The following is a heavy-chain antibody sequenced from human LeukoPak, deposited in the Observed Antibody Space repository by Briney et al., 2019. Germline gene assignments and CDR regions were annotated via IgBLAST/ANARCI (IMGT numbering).Heavy chain of an antibody. V-gene: IGHV3-23*01. CDR3: AKGSRSYYSGSVDY. J-gene: IGHJ4*02. D-gene: IGHD3-10*01. Sequence: GGSLRLSCAASGFPFSSYAMSWVRQAPGRGLEWVSTISGSGGSTYYADSVKGRFTISRDNSKNTLYLQMNSLRADDTALYYCAKGSRSYYSGSVDYWGQGTLVTVSS. CDR1: GFPFSSYA. CDR2: ISGSGGST.